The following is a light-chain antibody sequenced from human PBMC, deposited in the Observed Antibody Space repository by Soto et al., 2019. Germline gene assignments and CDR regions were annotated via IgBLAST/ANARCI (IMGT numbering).Light chain of an antibody. Sequence: EIVLTQSPGTLSLSPGDRVTLSCRASQSVSTEYFSWYQQKPGQAPRLLIYATSSRAVGIPDRFSGSGSGTDFTLTISRLEPEDFAMYYCQQYGDYNSPRYSFGQGTRLEI. J-gene: IGKJ2*03. CDR3: QQYGDYNSPRYS. CDR1: QSVSTEY. CDR2: ATS. V-gene: IGKV3-20*01.